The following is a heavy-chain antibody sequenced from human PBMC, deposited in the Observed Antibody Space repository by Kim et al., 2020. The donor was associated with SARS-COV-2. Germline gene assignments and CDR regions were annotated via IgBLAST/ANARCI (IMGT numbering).Heavy chain of an antibody. D-gene: IGHD6-19*01. J-gene: IGHJ4*02. V-gene: IGHV3-23*03. Sequence: GGSLRLSCAASGFTFSSYAMSWVRQAPGKGLEWVSVIYSGGSSTYYADSVKGRFTISRDNSKNTLYLQMNSLRAEDTAVYYCAKDPIGHGRSSGWYLEFDDWGQGTLVTVSS. CDR1: GFTFSSYA. CDR3: AKDPIGHGRSSGWYLEFDD. CDR2: IYSGGSST.